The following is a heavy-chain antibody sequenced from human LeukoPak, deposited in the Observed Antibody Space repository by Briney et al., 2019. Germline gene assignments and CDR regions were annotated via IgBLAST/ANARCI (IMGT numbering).Heavy chain of an antibody. D-gene: IGHD2-2*01. V-gene: IGHV1-46*01. CDR2: INPSGGST. CDR3: ARAGGIVVVPAADY. J-gene: IGHJ4*02. CDR1: GYTFTSYY. Sequence: ASVKVSCKASGYTFTSYYMHWVRQAPGQGLEWMGIINPSGGSTSYAQKFQGRVTMTRDTSTSTAYMELRSLRSDDTAVYYCARAGGIVVVPAADYWGQGTLVTVSS.